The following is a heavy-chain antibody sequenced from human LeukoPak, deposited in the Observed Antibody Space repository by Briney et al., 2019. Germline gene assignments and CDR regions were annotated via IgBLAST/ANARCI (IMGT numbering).Heavy chain of an antibody. Sequence: PSETLSLTCTVSGGSISSNYMSWVRQAPGKGLEWVSGISGSGTSTYYADSVKGRFTISRDSSKNTLDLQMNSLRAEDTAVYYCAKAMGTHDYSYGLFDYWGQGTLVTVSS. CDR1: GGSISSNY. CDR2: ISGSGTST. V-gene: IGHV3-23*01. CDR3: AKAMGTHDYSYGLFDY. D-gene: IGHD4-11*01. J-gene: IGHJ4*02.